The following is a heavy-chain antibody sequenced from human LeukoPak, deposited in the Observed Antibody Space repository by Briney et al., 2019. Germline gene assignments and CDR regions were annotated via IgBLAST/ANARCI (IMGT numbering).Heavy chain of an antibody. CDR1: GFTFSTYS. CDR2: ITSPVGRM. D-gene: IGHD6-19*01. J-gene: IGHJ4*03. V-gene: IGHV3-21*01. CDR3: ATDGRSSGWYGFDY. Sequence: GGSLRLSCAASGFTFSTYSMNWVRQAPGKGLEWVSSITSPVGRMYYADSLKGRITISRDNARSTLYLQMNSLRAEDTAVYYCATDGRSSGWYGFDYWGQGTMVSVSS.